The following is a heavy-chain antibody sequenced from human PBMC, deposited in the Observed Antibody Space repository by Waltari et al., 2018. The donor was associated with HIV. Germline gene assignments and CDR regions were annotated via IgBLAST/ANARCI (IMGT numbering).Heavy chain of an antibody. CDR1: VSTFSCYW. CDR2: IKQDGSDK. D-gene: IGHD3-10*01. J-gene: IGHJ5*02. V-gene: IGHV3-7*01. CDR3: AGGGVLLWFGDLNWFDP. Sequence: EVQLVESGGGVVQPGGCLGRSCAASVSTFSCYWMSWGRQAPGKGLEWVANIKQDGSDKYYVDSVKGRFTISRDNAKNSLYLQMNSLRAEDTAVYYCAGGGVLLWFGDLNWFDPWGQGTLVTVSS.